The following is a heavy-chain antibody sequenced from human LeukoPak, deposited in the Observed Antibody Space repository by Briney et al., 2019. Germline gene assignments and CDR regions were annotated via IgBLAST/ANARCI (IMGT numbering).Heavy chain of an antibody. CDR2: ISGSGGST. CDR3: AKDRLLLWFGELLGGGFDY. CDR1: GFTFSSYA. D-gene: IGHD3-10*01. V-gene: IGHV3-23*01. Sequence: GGSLRLSCAASGFTFSSYAMSWVRQAPGKGLEWVSAISGSGGSTYYADSVKGRFTISRDNSKNTLYLQMNSLRAEDMAVYYCAKDRLLLWFGELLGGGFDYWGQGTLVTVSS. J-gene: IGHJ4*02.